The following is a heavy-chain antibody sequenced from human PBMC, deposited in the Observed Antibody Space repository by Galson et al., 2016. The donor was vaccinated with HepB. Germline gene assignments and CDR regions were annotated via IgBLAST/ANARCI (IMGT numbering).Heavy chain of an antibody. J-gene: IGHJ3*02. Sequence: GRFTISRDESKNILYLQMNSLKTEDTAVYYCTTHVYDFWSGYYNAFDIWGQGTMVTVSS. D-gene: IGHD3-3*01. V-gene: IGHV3-15*01. CDR3: TTHVYDFWSGYYNAFDI.